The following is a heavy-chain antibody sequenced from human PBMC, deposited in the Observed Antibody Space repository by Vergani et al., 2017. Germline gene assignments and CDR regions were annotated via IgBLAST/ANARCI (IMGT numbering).Heavy chain of an antibody. CDR1: GGSISSYY. Sequence: QVQLQESGPGLVKPSETLSLTCTVSGGSISSYYWSWIRQPPGKGLEWIGYIYYSGSTHYNPSLKSRVTISVDTSKNQFSLKLSSVTAADTAVYYCASIYCGGDCYPNYWGQGTLVTVSS. D-gene: IGHD2-21*01. CDR3: ASIYCGGDCYPNY. V-gene: IGHV4-59*01. CDR2: IYYSGST. J-gene: IGHJ4*02.